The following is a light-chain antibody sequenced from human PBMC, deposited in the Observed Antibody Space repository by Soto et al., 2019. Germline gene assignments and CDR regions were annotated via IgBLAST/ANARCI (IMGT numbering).Light chain of an antibody. Sequence: DIQMTQSPSSLSASVGDRVTITCRASQSISGYLNWYQLKXGKAPKILMYXAXYLKSGVPKRFTGSGSGTDFTLTISSLQPEDFASYYCQQTYTTPEITFGQGTRRAIK. CDR3: QQTYTTPEIT. CDR1: QSISGY. J-gene: IGKJ5*01. V-gene: IGKV1-39*01. CDR2: XAX.